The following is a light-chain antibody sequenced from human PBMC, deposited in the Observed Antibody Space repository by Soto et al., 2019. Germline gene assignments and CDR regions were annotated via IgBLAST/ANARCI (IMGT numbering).Light chain of an antibody. CDR3: LQHNAYPWT. CDR2: VAS. J-gene: IGKJ1*01. Sequence: DIQMTQSPSSLSASVGDRVTMTCRASQDIGINLGWFQQKPGKAPKRLIYVASSLQREVPSRFSGSVSGTEFTLTISSLQPEDFASYFCLQHNAYPWTFGQGTKVEV. V-gene: IGKV1-17*01. CDR1: QDIGIN.